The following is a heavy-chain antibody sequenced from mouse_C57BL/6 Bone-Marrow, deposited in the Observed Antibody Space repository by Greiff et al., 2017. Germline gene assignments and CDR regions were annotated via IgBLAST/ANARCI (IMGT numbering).Heavy chain of an antibody. CDR1: GFTFSSYA. CDR2: ISDGGSYT. J-gene: IGHJ2*01. V-gene: IGHV5-4*01. Sequence: EVNVVESGGGLVKPGGSLKLSCAASGFTFSSYAMSWVRQTPEKRLEWVATISDGGSYTYYPDNVKGRFTISRDNAKNNLYLQMSHLKSEDTAMYYCARENYGSSYYFDYWGQGTTLTVSS. CDR3: ARENYGSSYYFDY. D-gene: IGHD1-1*01.